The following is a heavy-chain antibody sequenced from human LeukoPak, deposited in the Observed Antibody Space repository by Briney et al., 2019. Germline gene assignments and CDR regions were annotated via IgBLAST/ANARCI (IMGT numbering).Heavy chain of an antibody. CDR3: ARDRDVVVRRGYYYYHGMDV. CDR1: GFTFSSYW. D-gene: IGHD2-2*01. Sequence: GGSLRLSCAASGFTFSSYWMHWVRQAPGKGLVWVSRINSDGSSTSYADSVKGRFTISRDNAKNTLYLQMNSLRAEDTAVYYCARDRDVVVRRGYYYYHGMDVWGKGTTVTVSS. CDR2: INSDGSST. J-gene: IGHJ6*04. V-gene: IGHV3-74*01.